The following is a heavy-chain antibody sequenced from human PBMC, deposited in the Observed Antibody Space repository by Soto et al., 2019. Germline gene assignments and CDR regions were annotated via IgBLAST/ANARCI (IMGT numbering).Heavy chain of an antibody. CDR2: ISGSGGST. D-gene: IGHD6-6*01. Sequence: GGSLRLSCAASGFTFSSYAMSWVRQAPGKGLEWVSAISGSGGSTYYADSVKGRFTISRDNSKNTLYLQMNSLRAEDTAVYYCAKGSIAARPYYYYGMDVWGQGTTVTVSS. CDR3: AKGSIAARPYYYYGMDV. V-gene: IGHV3-23*01. J-gene: IGHJ6*02. CDR1: GFTFSSYA.